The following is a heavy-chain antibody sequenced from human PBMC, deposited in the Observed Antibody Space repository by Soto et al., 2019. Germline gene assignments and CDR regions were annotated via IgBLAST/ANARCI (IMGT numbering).Heavy chain of an antibody. J-gene: IGHJ2*01. CDR1: GYTFTSYG. V-gene: IGHV1-2*04. Sequence: ASVKVSCKASGYTFTSYGISWVRQAPGQGLEWMGRINPNSGGTNYAQKFQDWVTMTSDTSISTVYMELSRLTSDDTAVYYCAREISSGYYKYWYLDFWGRGTLVRVSS. D-gene: IGHD3-22*01. CDR2: INPNSGGT. CDR3: AREISSGYYKYWYLDF.